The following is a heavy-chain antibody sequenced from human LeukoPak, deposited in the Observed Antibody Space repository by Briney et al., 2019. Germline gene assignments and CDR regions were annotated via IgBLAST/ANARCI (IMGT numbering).Heavy chain of an antibody. J-gene: IGHJ4*02. V-gene: IGHV4-59*08. CDR1: GGSISSYY. CDR3: ARHTQGYYDSSGYDY. Sequence: SETLSLTCTVSGGSISSYYWSWIRQTPGKGLEWIGYIYYSGSTNYNPSLKSRVTISVDTSKNQFSLKLSSVTAADTAVYYCARHTQGYYDSSGYDYWGQGTLVTVSS. CDR2: IYYSGST. D-gene: IGHD3-22*01.